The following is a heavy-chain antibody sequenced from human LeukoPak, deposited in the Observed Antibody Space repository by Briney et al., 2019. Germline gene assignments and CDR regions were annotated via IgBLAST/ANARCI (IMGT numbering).Heavy chain of an antibody. D-gene: IGHD5-24*01. J-gene: IGHJ4*02. Sequence: ASVKVSCKASGGTFSSYAISWVRQAPGQGLEWMGRIIPILGIANYAQKFQGRVTITADKSTSTAYMELSSLRSEDTAVYYCARETDGYNYSFDYWGQGTLVTVSS. CDR3: ARETDGYNYSFDY. CDR2: IIPILGIA. CDR1: GGTFSSYA. V-gene: IGHV1-69*04.